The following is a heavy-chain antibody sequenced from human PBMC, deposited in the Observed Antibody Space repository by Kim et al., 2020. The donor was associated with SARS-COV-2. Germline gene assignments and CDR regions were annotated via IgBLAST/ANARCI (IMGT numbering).Heavy chain of an antibody. V-gene: IGHV4-39*01. CDR1: GGSISSKTYY. J-gene: IGHJ4*02. D-gene: IGHD3-10*01. Sequence: SETLSLTCTVSGGSISSKTYYWGWIRQPPGKGLEWIGTIYYSGNTFYNPSLMNRATISVHTSTNQFSLKLSSVTATDTAVYYCARLHYDSGNFFNRPFDYWGQGTLVTVSS. CDR3: ARLHYDSGNFFNRPFDY. CDR2: IYYSGNT.